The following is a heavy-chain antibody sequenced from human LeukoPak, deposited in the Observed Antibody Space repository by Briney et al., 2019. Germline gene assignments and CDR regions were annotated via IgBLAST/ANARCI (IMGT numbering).Heavy chain of an antibody. CDR3: ARVPAAIRGYSYGYRVGFDY. V-gene: IGHV1-2*02. CDR2: INPNSGGT. D-gene: IGHD5-18*01. J-gene: IGHJ4*02. CDR1: GYTFTGYY. Sequence: ASVKVSCKASGYTFTGYYMHWVRQAPGQGLEWMGWINPNSGGTNYAQKFQGRVTMTRDTSISTAYMELSRLRSDDTAVYYCARVPAAIRGYSYGYRVGFDYWGQGTLVTVSS.